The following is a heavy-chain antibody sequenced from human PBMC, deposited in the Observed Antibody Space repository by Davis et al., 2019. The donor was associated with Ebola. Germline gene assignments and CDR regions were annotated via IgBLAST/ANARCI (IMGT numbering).Heavy chain of an antibody. CDR1: GFTFSSYA. J-gene: IGHJ6*02. Sequence: GGSLRLSCAASGFTFSSYAMSWVRQAPGKGLEWVSAISGSGGSTYYADSVKGRFTISRDNSKNTLYLQMNSLRAEDTAVYYCARDGYDFWSGYYTNYYYGMDVWGQGTTVTVSS. D-gene: IGHD3-3*01. CDR2: ISGSGGST. CDR3: ARDGYDFWSGYYTNYYYGMDV. V-gene: IGHV3-23*01.